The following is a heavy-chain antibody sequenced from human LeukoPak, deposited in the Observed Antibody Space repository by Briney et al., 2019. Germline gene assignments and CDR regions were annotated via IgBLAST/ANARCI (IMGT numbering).Heavy chain of an antibody. J-gene: IGHJ4*02. V-gene: IGHV3-30*04. D-gene: IGHD4-17*01. CDR3: ARDGATAGTVTTHPSDY. CDR1: GFTFSSYA. CDR2: ISHDGSNK. Sequence: GGSLRLSCAASGFTFSSYAMHWVRQAPGKGLEWVAVISHDGSNKYYADSVKGRFTISRDNFKNTLYLQMNSLRAEDTAVYYCARDGATAGTVTTHPSDYWGQGTLVTVSS.